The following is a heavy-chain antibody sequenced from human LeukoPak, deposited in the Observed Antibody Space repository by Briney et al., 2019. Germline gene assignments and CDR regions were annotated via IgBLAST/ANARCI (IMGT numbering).Heavy chain of an antibody. CDR1: GGSISSYY. CDR2: IYASGGT. D-gene: IGHD3-22*01. CDR3: ARESKSYDGSGYYHDS. V-gene: IGHV4-4*07. J-gene: IGHJ4*02. Sequence: SETLSLTCSVSGGSISSYYWSWIRQPAGKGLEWIGRIYASGGTDYNPSLKGRVTMSVDTSKNQFSLKLWSVTAADTAVYYCARESKSYDGSGYYHDSWGQGTLVTVSS.